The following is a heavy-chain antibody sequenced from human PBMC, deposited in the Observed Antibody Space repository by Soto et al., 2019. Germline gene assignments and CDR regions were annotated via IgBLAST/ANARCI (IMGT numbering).Heavy chain of an antibody. CDR1: GYSISSGYY. J-gene: IGHJ6*02. CDR3: ARGSIVVVPAAHHYYYYYGMDV. Sequence: SETLSLTCAVSGYSISSGYYWGWLRQPPGKGLEWIGEINHSGSTYYNPSLKSRVTISVDTSNNQFSLKLSSVTAADTAVYYCARGSIVVVPAAHHYYYYYGMDVWGQGTTVTVSS. D-gene: IGHD2-2*01. V-gene: IGHV4-38-2*01. CDR2: INHSGST.